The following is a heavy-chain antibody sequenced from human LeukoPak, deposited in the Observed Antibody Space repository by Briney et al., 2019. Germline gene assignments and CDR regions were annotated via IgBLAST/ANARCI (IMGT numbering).Heavy chain of an antibody. CDR3: ARVRTAMEIGAY. Sequence: GGSLRLSCAASGFTFGDFAMHWVRQAPGKGLEWVSLVSEDGDTYYGDSVKGRFTVSRDNSKNSLYLQMNSLRTEDTGLYYCARVRTAMEIGAYWGQGTLVTVSS. CDR2: VSEDGDT. CDR1: GFTFGDFA. J-gene: IGHJ4*02. D-gene: IGHD5-18*01. V-gene: IGHV3-43*02.